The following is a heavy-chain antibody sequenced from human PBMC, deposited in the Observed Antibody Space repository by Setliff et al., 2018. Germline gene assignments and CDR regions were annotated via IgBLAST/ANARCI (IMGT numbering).Heavy chain of an antibody. Sequence: ASVKVSCKASGYTFTSHYMHWVRQAPGLGLEWMGTINPSSGRTSYAQKFQGRVTITADKSTSTAYMELSSLRSEDTAVYYCASYEGDDYGDYYFDYWGQGTLVTVSS. CDR1: GYTFTSHY. CDR3: ASYEGDDYGDYYFDY. D-gene: IGHD4-17*01. CDR2: INPSSGRT. J-gene: IGHJ4*02. V-gene: IGHV1-46*01.